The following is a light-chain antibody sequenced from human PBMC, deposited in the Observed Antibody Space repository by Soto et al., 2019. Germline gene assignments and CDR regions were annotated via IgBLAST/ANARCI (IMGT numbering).Light chain of an antibody. CDR1: QSVSTTY. V-gene: IGKV3-20*01. CDR2: DAS. J-gene: IGKJ2*01. CDR3: QQYGGSLPYT. Sequence: EIVLTQSPGTLSLSPGERATLSCRASQSVSTTYLAWYQQKPGQAPRLLIYDASKRATGIPDRFSGSGSGTAFSLTTSRLEPEDVAVYYCQQYGGSLPYTFGQGTKLEIK.